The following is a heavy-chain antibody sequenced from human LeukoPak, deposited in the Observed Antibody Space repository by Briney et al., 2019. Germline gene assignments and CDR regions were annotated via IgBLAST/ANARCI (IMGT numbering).Heavy chain of an antibody. CDR2: ISGSGGST. V-gene: IGHV3-23*01. D-gene: IGHD1-26*01. J-gene: IGHJ4*02. CDR3: AKRPPGGSYTDY. CDR1: GGSISSYY. Sequence: ETLSLTCTVSGGSISSYYWSWIRQPPGKGLEWVSAISGSGGSTYYADSVKGRFTISRDNSKNTLYLQMNSLRAEDTAVYYCAKRPPGGSYTDYWGQGTLVTVSS.